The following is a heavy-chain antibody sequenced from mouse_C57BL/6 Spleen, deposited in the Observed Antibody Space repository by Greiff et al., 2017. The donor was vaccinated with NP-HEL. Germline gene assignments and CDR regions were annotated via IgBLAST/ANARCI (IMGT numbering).Heavy chain of an antibody. Sequence: EVQVVESGAELVRPGASVKLSCTASGFNIKDDYMHWVKQRPEQGLEWIGWIDPENGDTEYASKFQGKATITADTSSNTAYLQLSSLTSEDTAVYYCTKGWLLRGGFAYWGQGTLVTVSA. CDR1: GFNIKDDY. J-gene: IGHJ3*01. CDR3: TKGWLLRGGFAY. CDR2: IDPENGDT. D-gene: IGHD2-3*01. V-gene: IGHV14-4*01.